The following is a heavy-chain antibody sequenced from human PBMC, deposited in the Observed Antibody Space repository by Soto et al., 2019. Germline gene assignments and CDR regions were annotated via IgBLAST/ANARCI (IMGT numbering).Heavy chain of an antibody. J-gene: IGHJ5*02. CDR2: IYFTGST. CDR1: GDSISSDDYY. CDR3: ARANEFGGYWFDP. V-gene: IGHV4-30-4*01. Sequence: VQLQESGPGLVKPSQTLSLTCSVSGDSISSDDYYWSWIRQPPGKGLEWIGYIYFTGSTYYNPSLKSRFTISIDTSKNQFSLKLNSVTAADTAVYYCARANEFGGYWFDPWGQGTLVTVSS. D-gene: IGHD3-10*01.